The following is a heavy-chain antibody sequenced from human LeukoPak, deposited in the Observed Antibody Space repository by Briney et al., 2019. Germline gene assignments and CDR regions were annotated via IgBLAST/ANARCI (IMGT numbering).Heavy chain of an antibody. CDR3: ARSGFWTDHLAFDM. CDR2: INIKTGNP. J-gene: IGHJ3*02. Sequence: ASVKVSCKASGYTFTKYAMNWVRQAPGQGLEWMGWINIKTGNPAYAQGFTGRFVFSLDTSVTTAYLQISSLKDDDTAVYYCARSGFWTDHLAFDMWGQGTMVTVSS. V-gene: IGHV7-4-1*02. CDR1: GYTFTKYA. D-gene: IGHD3/OR15-3a*01.